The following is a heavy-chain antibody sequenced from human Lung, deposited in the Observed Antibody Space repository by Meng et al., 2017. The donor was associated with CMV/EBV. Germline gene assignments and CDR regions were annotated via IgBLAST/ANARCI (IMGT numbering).Heavy chain of an antibody. CDR1: SDSITNDF. Sequence: QEHSQESGHRRVKPSGTLSVTCSVASDSITNDFWSWVRQPAGKGLEWIGRLYPDGSTDYNPSLSSRLTLSLDTSKIRFSLKLRSVTAADTAIYYCARTPVRFCNTHMCYAFDYWGQGALVTVSS. D-gene: IGHD2-2*01. CDR3: ARTPVRFCNTHMCYAFDY. V-gene: IGHV4-4*07. CDR2: LYPDGST. J-gene: IGHJ4*02.